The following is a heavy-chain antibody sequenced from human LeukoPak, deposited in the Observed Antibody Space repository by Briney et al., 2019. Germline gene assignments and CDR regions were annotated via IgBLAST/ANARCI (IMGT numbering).Heavy chain of an antibody. Sequence: SETLSLTCTVSGGSISSYYWSWIRQSPGKGLEWIGYMHYSGNTKYNSSLKSRVTISLDTSKNQFSLRLSSVTAADTAVYYCARHQEYYDILTGYTDWGQGTLVTVSS. J-gene: IGHJ4*02. D-gene: IGHD3-9*01. CDR3: ARHQEYYDILTGYTD. CDR2: MHYSGNT. CDR1: GGSISSYY. V-gene: IGHV4-59*08.